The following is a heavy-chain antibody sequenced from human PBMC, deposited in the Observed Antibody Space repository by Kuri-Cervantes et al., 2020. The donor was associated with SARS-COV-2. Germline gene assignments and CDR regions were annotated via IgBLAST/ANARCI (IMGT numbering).Heavy chain of an antibody. CDR1: GFTFSVYY. V-gene: IGHV3-11*06. J-gene: IGHJ4*02. CDR2: ISSSSSYT. D-gene: IGHD2-8*01. Sequence: GESLKISCAASGFTFSVYYMSWIRQAPGKGLEWVSYISSSSSYTNYADSVKGRFTISGDNAKNSLYLQMNSLRAEDTAVYYCARDLGYCTNGVCLLWEGYFDYWGQGTLVTVSS. CDR3: ARDLGYCTNGVCLLWEGYFDY.